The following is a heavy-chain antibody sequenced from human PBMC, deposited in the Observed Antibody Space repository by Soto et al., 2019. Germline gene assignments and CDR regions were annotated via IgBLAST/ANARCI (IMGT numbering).Heavy chain of an antibody. Sequence: PSQTLSLTCVGSGDTVSSNSVAWNWVRQSPSRGLEWLGRTYYWSRWYSDYAVSVRSRIDINADTSKSQVSLQLNSVTPEDTAVYYCARSEEDSDYYYYGMDVWGQGTTVTVSS. CDR1: GDTVSSNSVA. V-gene: IGHV6-1*01. CDR3: ARSEEDSDYYYYGMDV. CDR2: TYYWSRWYS. D-gene: IGHD2-15*01. J-gene: IGHJ6*02.